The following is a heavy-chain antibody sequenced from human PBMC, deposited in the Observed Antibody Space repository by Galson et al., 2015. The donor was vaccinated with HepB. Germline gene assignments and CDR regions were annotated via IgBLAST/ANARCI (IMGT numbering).Heavy chain of an antibody. CDR3: ARVPDVTTVTTYYYHGMDV. Sequence: SVKVSCKASGYTFTGYHMHWVRQAPGQGLEWMGWINPNSGGTNYAQKFQGRVTMTRDTSISTAYMELSRLRSDDTAVYYCARVPDVTTVTTYYYHGMDVWGQGTTVTVSS. CDR2: INPNSGGT. D-gene: IGHD4-11*01. J-gene: IGHJ6*02. CDR1: GYTFTGYH. V-gene: IGHV1-2*02.